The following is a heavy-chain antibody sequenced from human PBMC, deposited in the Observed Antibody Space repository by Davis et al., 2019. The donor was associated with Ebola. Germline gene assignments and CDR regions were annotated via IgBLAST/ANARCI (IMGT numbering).Heavy chain of an antibody. V-gene: IGHV5-51*01. Sequence: GESLKISCKGSGYNFNTHWIGWVRQLPGKGLEWMAIIFPGDSDAKYSPSFQGQVTFSADKSTKTVYLQWDRLKTSDTAIYYCARDGYSSGWSFDYWGQGTLVTVSS. CDR3: ARDGYSSGWSFDY. D-gene: IGHD6-19*01. CDR2: IFPGDSDA. CDR1: GYNFNTHW. J-gene: IGHJ4*02.